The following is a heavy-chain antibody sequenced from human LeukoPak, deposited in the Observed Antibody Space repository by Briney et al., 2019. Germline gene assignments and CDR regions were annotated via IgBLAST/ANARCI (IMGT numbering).Heavy chain of an antibody. CDR3: ARELRFLEWLLFDY. CDR2: ISSSSSTI. J-gene: IGHJ4*02. Sequence: PGGSLRLSCAASGFTFSSYSMNWVRQAPGKGLEWVSYISSSSSTIYYADSVKGRFTISRDNAKNSLYLQMNSLRAEDTAVYYCARELRFLEWLLFDYWGQGTLVTVSS. V-gene: IGHV3-48*01. D-gene: IGHD3-3*01. CDR1: GFTFSSYS.